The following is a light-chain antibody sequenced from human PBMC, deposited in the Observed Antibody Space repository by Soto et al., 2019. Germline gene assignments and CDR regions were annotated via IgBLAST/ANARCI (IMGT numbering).Light chain of an antibody. CDR1: HYVSSW. CDR2: KAS. V-gene: IGKV1-5*03. CDR3: QQYDNYPRT. Sequence: DIQVTQSPTTLSASVGDSVTITCRTSHYVSSWLAWYQHKLGKAPKLLIYKASTLESGAPARFSGSGTGTEFAPTINSLQADDFATYYCQQYDNYPRTFGQGTKV. J-gene: IGKJ1*01.